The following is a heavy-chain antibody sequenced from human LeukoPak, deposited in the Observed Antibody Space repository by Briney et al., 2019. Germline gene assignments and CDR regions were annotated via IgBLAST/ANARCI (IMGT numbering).Heavy chain of an antibody. CDR3: TAGVGTTDFDY. D-gene: IGHD2/OR15-2a*01. J-gene: IGHJ4*02. CDR2: IKSKTDGGTT. V-gene: IGHV3-15*01. CDR1: GFTFSGAW. Sequence: GGSLRLSCAASGFTFSGAWMSWVRQAPGKGLEWVGRIKSKTDGGTTDYAAPVKGRFTISRDDSKNVLYLQVNSLQTEDTAVYYCTAGVGTTDFDYWGQGTLVTVSS.